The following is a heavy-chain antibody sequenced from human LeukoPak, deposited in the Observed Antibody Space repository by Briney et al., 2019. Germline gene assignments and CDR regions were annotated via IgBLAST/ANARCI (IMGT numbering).Heavy chain of an antibody. V-gene: IGHV3-23*01. CDR3: AKGSLGSWYYFDY. Sequence: GGSLRLSCAASGFTFGSSAMSWVRQAPGKGPEWVSTFSRSGPDTYYADSVKGRFTIFRDNSKNTLYLQMNSLRAEDAAVYYCAKGSLGSWYYFDYWGQGTLVTVSS. CDR2: FSRSGPDT. J-gene: IGHJ4*02. CDR1: GFTFGSSA. D-gene: IGHD6-13*01.